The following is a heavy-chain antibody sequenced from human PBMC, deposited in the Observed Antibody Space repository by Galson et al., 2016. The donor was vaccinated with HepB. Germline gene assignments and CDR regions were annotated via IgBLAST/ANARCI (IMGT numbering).Heavy chain of an antibody. CDR2: IIPAYGLE. J-gene: IGHJ3*02. CDR1: GGTFNNYG. V-gene: IGHV1-69*13. Sequence: SVKVSCKASGGTFNNYGINWLRQAPGQSLEWVGGIIPAYGLEDSAQSFQGRVTLTADESTSTAYLELRGLRSDDTAVYYCVTERGGTGFDIWGQGTMVTVSS. D-gene: IGHD3/OR15-3a*01. CDR3: VTERGGTGFDI.